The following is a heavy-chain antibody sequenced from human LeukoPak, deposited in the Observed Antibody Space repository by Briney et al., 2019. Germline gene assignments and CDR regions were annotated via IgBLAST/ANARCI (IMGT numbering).Heavy chain of an antibody. V-gene: IGHV1-46*01. Sequence: ASVKVSCKASGYTFTGYYMHWVRQAPGQGLEWMGIINPSGGSTSYAQKFQGRVTMTRDTSTSTVYMELSSLRSEDTAVYYCASSTSRNYMDVWGKGTTVTVSS. CDR2: INPSGGST. D-gene: IGHD6-6*01. CDR3: ASSTSRNYMDV. CDR1: GYTFTGYY. J-gene: IGHJ6*03.